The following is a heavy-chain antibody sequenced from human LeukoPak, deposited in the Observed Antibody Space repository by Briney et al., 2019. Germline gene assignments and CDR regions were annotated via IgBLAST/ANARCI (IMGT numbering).Heavy chain of an antibody. J-gene: IGHJ5*02. V-gene: IGHV1-69*04. CDR3: ARDLVTSVAGMNWFDP. CDR2: IIPILGIA. D-gene: IGHD6-19*01. Sequence: ASVKVSCKASGGTFSSYTISWVRHAPGQGLEWMGRIIPILGIANYAQKFQGRVTITADKSTSTAYMELSSLRSEDTAVYYCARDLVTSVAGMNWFDPWGQGTLVTVSS. CDR1: GGTFSSYT.